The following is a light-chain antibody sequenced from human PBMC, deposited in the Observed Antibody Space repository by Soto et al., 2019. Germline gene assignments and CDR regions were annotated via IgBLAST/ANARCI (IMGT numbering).Light chain of an antibody. CDR3: QQYGGSTLYS. V-gene: IGKV3-20*01. CDR1: QNIDSTY. J-gene: IGKJ2*01. CDR2: GST. Sequence: SGTLPFPPVQSASRYCRPSQNIDSTYLAWYQQKPGRAPWLVIYGSTRSGPGVPDRFSGSGSGTDFTLTISRLDPEDFAVYFCQQYGGSTLYSFGPGTKVDIK.